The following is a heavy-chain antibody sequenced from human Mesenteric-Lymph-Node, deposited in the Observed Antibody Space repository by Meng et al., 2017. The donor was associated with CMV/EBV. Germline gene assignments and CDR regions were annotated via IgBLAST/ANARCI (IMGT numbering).Heavy chain of an antibody. CDR1: GFTFSSYG. J-gene: IGHJ6*02. CDR2: IWYDGRNK. V-gene: IGHV3-33*01. Sequence: GGSLRLSCAASGFTFSSYGMHWVRQVPGKGLEWVAVIWYDGRNKYYADSVKGRFTISRDNAKNSLYLQMNSLRAEDTAVYYCAREIIGAGYDFWSGYYYYGMDVWGQGTTVTVSS. D-gene: IGHD3-3*01. CDR3: AREIIGAGYDFWSGYYYYGMDV.